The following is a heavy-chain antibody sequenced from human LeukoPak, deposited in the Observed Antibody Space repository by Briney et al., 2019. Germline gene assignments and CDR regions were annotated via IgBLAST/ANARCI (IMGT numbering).Heavy chain of an antibody. Sequence: GGSLRLSRAASGFTFSSYWMSWVRQAPGKGLEWVANIKQDGSEKYYVDSVKGRFTISRDNAKNSLYLQMNSLRAEDTAVYYCARDADFWSAANFDYWGQGTLVTVSS. CDR2: IKQDGSEK. J-gene: IGHJ4*02. V-gene: IGHV3-7*01. D-gene: IGHD3/OR15-3a*01. CDR1: GFTFSSYW. CDR3: ARDADFWSAANFDY.